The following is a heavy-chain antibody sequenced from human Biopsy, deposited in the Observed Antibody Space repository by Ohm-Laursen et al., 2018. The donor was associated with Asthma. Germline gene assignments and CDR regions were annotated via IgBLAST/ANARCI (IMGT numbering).Heavy chain of an antibody. CDR1: GGSFSSNY. D-gene: IGHD1-26*01. CDR2: THPRGYT. CDR3: ARGSSSRLSQWELLVSGGKRAHSYYGMDV. V-gene: IGHV4-34*01. Sequence: SDTLSLTWAVYGGSFSSNYWSWIRQTPGKGLEWLGDTHPRGYTNSNPSLSRRPTLSVDTSKNQFSRRLTSVTAADTAVYYCARGSSSRLSQWELLVSGGKRAHSYYGMDVWGQGTTVTVSS. J-gene: IGHJ6*02.